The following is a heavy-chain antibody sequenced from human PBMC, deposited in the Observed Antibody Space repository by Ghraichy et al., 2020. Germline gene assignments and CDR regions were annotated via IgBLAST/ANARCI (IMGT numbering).Heavy chain of an antibody. D-gene: IGHD2-15*01. V-gene: IGHV4-34*01. CDR1: GGSFSTYY. CDR3: ARVFVGCSGGRCYLGSYNWFDP. CDR2: INHSGST. J-gene: IGHJ5*02. Sequence: SETLSLTCAVYGGSFSTYYWRWIRQPPVKGLEWIGEINHSGSTNYNPSRKSRVTISVDTSKNQFSLKLSSVTAADTAVYYCARVFVGCSGGRCYLGSYNWFDPWGQGTIVTVSS.